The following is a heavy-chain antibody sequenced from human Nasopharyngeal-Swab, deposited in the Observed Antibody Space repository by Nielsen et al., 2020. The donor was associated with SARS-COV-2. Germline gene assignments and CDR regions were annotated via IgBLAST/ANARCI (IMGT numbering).Heavy chain of an antibody. V-gene: IGHV3-23*01. CDR1: GFTFSSYA. J-gene: IGHJ4*02. Sequence: GESLKISCVASGFTFSSYAMSWVRQAPGKGLEWVSAISGSGGSTYYADSVKGRFTISRDNSKNTLYLQMNSLRAEDTAVYYCAKGGGAGYWGQGTLVTVSS. CDR2: ISGSGGST. D-gene: IGHD3-16*01. CDR3: AKGGGAGY.